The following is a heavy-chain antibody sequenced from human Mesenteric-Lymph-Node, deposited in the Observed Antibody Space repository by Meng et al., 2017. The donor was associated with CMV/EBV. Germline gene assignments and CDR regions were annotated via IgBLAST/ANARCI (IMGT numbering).Heavy chain of an antibody. CDR3: AREIYYYDSHGPDY. Sequence: QVQLVQSGAAVKKPGASVKVSCKASGYTFSSYAMHWVRQAPGQRLEWMGWINIVEDKTKTSQNFQGRVTLTRDTSANTAYMELSSLRSDDTAMYYCAREIYYYDSHGPDYWGQGTLVTVSS. V-gene: IGHV1-3*04. D-gene: IGHD3-22*01. CDR1: GYTFSSYA. J-gene: IGHJ4*02. CDR2: INIVEDKT.